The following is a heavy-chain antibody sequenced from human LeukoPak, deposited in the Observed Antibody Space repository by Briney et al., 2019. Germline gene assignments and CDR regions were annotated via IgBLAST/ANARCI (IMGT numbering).Heavy chain of an antibody. J-gene: IGHJ4*02. CDR3: ARGLSGYASSLGY. Sequence: GGSLRLFCAASGFTFSSYWMHWVRQAPGKGLVWVSRINSDGSSTNYADSVRGRFSISRDNAKNTLYLHMNSLRADDTAVYYCARGLSGYASSLGYWGQGTLVTVSS. V-gene: IGHV3-74*01. CDR2: INSDGSST. CDR1: GFTFSSYW. D-gene: IGHD2-2*01.